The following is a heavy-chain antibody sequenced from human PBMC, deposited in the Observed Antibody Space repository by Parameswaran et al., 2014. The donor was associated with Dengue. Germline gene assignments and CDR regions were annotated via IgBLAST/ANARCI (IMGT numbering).Heavy chain of an antibody. V-gene: IGHV1-3*01. CDR1: GYSLTSYA. CDR2: INAGNGNT. Sequence: ASVKVSCKASGYSLTSYAMHWVRQAPGQRLEWMGWINAGNGNTKYSQKFQGRVTITRDTSATTAYMELSSLRSEDTAVYYCARYGSGYNGMDVWGQGTTVTVSS. CDR3: ARYGSGYNGMDV. J-gene: IGHJ6*02. D-gene: IGHD3-10*01.